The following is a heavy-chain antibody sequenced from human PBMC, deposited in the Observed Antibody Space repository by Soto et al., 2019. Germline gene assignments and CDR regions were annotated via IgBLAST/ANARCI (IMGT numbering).Heavy chain of an antibody. J-gene: IGHJ4*02. Sequence: GGSLRLSCTASGFTFDDYAMIWVRQAPGKGLEWVSGINWNGDSTGYADSVKGRFTISRDNSKNTLYLQMNSLRAEDTAVYYCAKEGGGTAMVFFDYWGQGTLVTVSS. CDR2: INWNGDST. CDR1: GFTFDDYA. V-gene: IGHV3-20*04. D-gene: IGHD5-18*01. CDR3: AKEGGGTAMVFFDY.